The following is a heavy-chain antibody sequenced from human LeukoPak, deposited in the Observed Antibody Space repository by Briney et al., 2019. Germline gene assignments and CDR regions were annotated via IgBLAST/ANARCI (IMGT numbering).Heavy chain of an antibody. CDR2: IYYSGST. D-gene: IGHD3-3*01. V-gene: IGHV4-59*01. Sequence: SETLSLTCTVSGGSISSYYWSWLRQPPGKGLEWIGYIYYSGSTNYNPSLKSRVTISVDTSKNQFSLKLSSVTAADTAVYYCARVWSGYPGGWYFDYWGQGTLVTVSS. CDR3: ARVWSGYPGGWYFDY. CDR1: GGSISSYY. J-gene: IGHJ4*02.